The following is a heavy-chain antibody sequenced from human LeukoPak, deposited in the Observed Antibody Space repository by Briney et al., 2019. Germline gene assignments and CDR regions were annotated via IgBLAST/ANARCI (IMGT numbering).Heavy chain of an antibody. CDR2: IRSKAYGGTT. J-gene: IGHJ6*03. D-gene: IGHD6-13*01. CDR1: GFTFGDYA. Sequence: PGGSLRLSCTASGFTFGDYAMSWVRQAPGKGLEWVGFIRSKAYGGTTEYAASVKGRFTISRDDSKSIAYLQMNSLKTEDTAVYYCTRADVGYSSSWYSRHYYYYMDVWGKGTTVTISS. CDR3: TRADVGYSSSWYSRHYYYYMDV. V-gene: IGHV3-49*04.